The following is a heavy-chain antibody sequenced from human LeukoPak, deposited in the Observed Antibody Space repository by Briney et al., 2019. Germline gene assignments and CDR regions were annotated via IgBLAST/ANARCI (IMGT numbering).Heavy chain of an antibody. Sequence: GGSLRLSCAASGFTFDDYGMSWVRQGPGKGLEWVSGINWNGGSTGYVDSVKGRFTISRDNGKNSLYLQMNSLRAEDTALYYRARLTVTTGMDVWGRGTTVTVSS. CDR2: INWNGGST. CDR3: ARLTVTTGMDV. CDR1: GFTFDDYG. D-gene: IGHD4-17*01. J-gene: IGHJ6*04. V-gene: IGHV3-20*04.